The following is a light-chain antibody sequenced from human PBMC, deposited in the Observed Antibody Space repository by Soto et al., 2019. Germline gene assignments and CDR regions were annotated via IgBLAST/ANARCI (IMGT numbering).Light chain of an antibody. J-gene: IGKJ1*01. V-gene: IGKV1-27*01. CDR2: GAS. Sequence: DIQMTQSPASLSASVGDRATITCRASQYIHTLLACNQHKPGNSPKLLVYGASTLHSGVQSRFSASGSGTDFNLTTSSLQSKNVATYYCQTYDKPPWTFGPGTRV. CDR1: QYIHTL. CDR3: QTYDKPPWT.